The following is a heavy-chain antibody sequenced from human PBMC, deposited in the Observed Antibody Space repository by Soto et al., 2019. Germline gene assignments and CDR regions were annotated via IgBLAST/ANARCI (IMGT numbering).Heavy chain of an antibody. CDR3: AKGQSWFDP. CDR2: ISGSGGST. Sequence: EVQLLESGGGLVQPGGSLRLSCAASGFTFSSYAMSWVRQPPGKGLEWVSGISGSGGSTSYADSVKGRFTISRDNSNKMLYLQMNSLRAEDTAVYYCAKGQSWFDPWGQGTLVTVSS. CDR1: GFTFSSYA. J-gene: IGHJ5*02. V-gene: IGHV3-23*01.